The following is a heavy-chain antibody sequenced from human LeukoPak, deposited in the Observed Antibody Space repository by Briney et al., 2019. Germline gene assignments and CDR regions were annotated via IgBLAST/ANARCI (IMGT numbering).Heavy chain of an antibody. J-gene: IGHJ4*02. Sequence: GRSLRLSCAASGCTFSGYAMHWVRQAPGKGLEWVSAISGSGGSTYYADSVKGRFTISRDNSKNTLYLQMNSLRAEDTAVYYCAKAFGYSSSWYWGGFDYWGQGTLVTVSS. CDR3: AKAFGYSSSWYWGGFDY. CDR1: GCTFSGYA. V-gene: IGHV3-23*01. CDR2: ISGSGGST. D-gene: IGHD6-13*01.